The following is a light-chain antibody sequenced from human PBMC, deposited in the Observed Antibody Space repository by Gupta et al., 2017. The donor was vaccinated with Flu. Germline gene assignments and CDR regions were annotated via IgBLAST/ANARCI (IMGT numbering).Light chain of an antibody. J-gene: IGKJ5*01. CDR2: GAS. V-gene: IGKV3-15*01. CDR1: QSVSSN. Sequence: IVMTQSPATLSVSPGERATLSCRASQSVSSNLAWYQQKPGQAPRLLSYGASTRATGIPARFSGSGSGTEFTLTISSLQSEDFAVYYCQQYKNWPLTFGQGTRLEIK. CDR3: QQYKNWPLT.